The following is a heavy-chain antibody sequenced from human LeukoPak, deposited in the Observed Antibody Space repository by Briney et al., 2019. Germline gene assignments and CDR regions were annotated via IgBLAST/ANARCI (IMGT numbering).Heavy chain of an antibody. J-gene: IGHJ4*02. CDR1: GFTFSSYA. CDR3: ARDFEAHDLRPIGY. V-gene: IGHV3-30*01. Sequence: GGSLRLSCAASGFTFSSYAMHWVRQAPGKGLEWVAVISYGGDNKYYAGSVKGRFTISRDNSKNTLYLQMNSLRAEDTAVYYCARDFEAHDLRPIGYWGQGTLVTVSS. D-gene: IGHD3-3*01. CDR2: ISYGGDNK.